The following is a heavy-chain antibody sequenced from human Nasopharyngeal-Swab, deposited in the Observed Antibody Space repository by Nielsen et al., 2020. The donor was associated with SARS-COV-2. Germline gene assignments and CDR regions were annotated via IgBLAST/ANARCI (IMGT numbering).Heavy chain of an antibody. CDR2: IIPIFGTA. D-gene: IGHD3-10*01. V-gene: IGHV1-69*06. CDR1: GGTFSSYA. CDR3: ATDRHGFIRGGFDY. Sequence: SVKVSCKASGGTFSSYAISWVRQAPGQGLEWMGGIIPIFGTANYAQKFQGRVTMTEDTSTDTAYMELSSLRSEDTAVYYCATDRHGFIRGGFDYWGQGTLVTVSS. J-gene: IGHJ4*02.